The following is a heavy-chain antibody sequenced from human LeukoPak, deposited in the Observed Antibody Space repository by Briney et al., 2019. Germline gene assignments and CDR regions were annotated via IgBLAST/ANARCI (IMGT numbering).Heavy chain of an antibody. CDR1: GFTFSSYG. CDR2: ISGSGGNT. J-gene: IGHJ5*02. Sequence: PGGSVRLSCAASGFTFSSYGMSWVRQAPGKGLEWVSAISGSGGNTYYADSVKGGFTISRDNSKNTLYLQMNSLRAEDTAVYYCAKGFVVVVSATQSSWFDPWGQGTLVTVSS. V-gene: IGHV3-23*01. CDR3: AKGFVVVVSATQSSWFDP. D-gene: IGHD2-15*01.